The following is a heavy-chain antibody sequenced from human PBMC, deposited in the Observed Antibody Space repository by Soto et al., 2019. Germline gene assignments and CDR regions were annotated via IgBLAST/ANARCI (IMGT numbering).Heavy chain of an antibody. V-gene: IGHV4-31*03. CDR3: ARGGYYYGSGSYYNDWFDP. CDR1: GGSISSGGYY. J-gene: IGHJ5*02. CDR2: IYYSGST. Sequence: QVQLQESGPGLVKPSQTLSLTCTVSGGSISSGGYYWSWIRQHPGKGLEWIGYIYYSGSTSYNPSLKSRATISVDTSKNQFSLKLSSVTAADTAVYYCARGGYYYGSGSYYNDWFDPWGQGTLVTVSS. D-gene: IGHD3-10*01.